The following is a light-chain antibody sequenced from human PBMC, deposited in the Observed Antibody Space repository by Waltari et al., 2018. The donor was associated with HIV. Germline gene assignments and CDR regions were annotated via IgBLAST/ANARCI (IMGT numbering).Light chain of an antibody. J-gene: IGLJ1*01. CDR1: SSNIGAGYD. CDR3: QSYDSSMSLYV. Sequence: QSVLTQPPSVSGAPGQRVTISCTGSSSNIGAGYDVHWYQQLPGTAPNLLIYGNSSPPAVVPDRSSGSKSGTSASLAIAGRQAEDEADYYCQSYDSSMSLYVFGTGTKVTVL. CDR2: GNS. V-gene: IGLV1-40*01.